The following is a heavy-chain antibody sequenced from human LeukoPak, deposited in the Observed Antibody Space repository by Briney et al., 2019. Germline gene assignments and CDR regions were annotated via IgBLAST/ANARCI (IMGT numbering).Heavy chain of an antibody. D-gene: IGHD4-17*01. CDR2: IGISSSTI. CDR1: GFTFSSYA. CDR3: AKDDLGDYAH. V-gene: IGHV3-23*01. Sequence: GGSLRLSCAASGFTFSSYAMSWVRQAPGKGLEWLSYIGISSSTIYYADSVKGRFTISRDNSKNTLYLQMNSLRAEDTAVYYCAKDDLGDYAHWGQGTLVTVSS. J-gene: IGHJ4*02.